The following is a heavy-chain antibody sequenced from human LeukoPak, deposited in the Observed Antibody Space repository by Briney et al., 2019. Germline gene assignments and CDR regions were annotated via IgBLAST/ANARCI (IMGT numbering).Heavy chain of an antibody. V-gene: IGHV3-23*01. Sequence: GGSLRLSCAASGAAFTKYGMKWVRQAAGAGLEYISGISRSGDITHYADSVKGGFTISRDNVQNTLYLQMNSLRAGDTALYYCATEGFYYWGPGTQVTVSS. CDR2: ISRSGDIT. CDR1: GAAFTKYG. CDR3: ATEGFYY. J-gene: IGHJ4*02.